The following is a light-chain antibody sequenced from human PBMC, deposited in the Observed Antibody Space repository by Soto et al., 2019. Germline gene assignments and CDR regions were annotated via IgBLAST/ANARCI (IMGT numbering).Light chain of an antibody. V-gene: IGLV4-69*01. CDR2: LNSDGSH. CDR1: SGHSSYA. Sequence: QLVLTQSPSASASLGASVKLTCTLSSGHSSYAIAWHQQQPEKGPRYLMKLNSDGSHTKGDGIPDRFSGSSSGAERYLTISSLQSEDEADYYCQTWGTGNVVFGGGTKLTAL. J-gene: IGLJ2*01. CDR3: QTWGTGNVV.